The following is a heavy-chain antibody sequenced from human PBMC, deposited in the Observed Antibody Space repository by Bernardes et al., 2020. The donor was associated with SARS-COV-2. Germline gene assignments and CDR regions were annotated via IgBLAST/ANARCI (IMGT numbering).Heavy chain of an antibody. Sequence: GGSLRLLCASSGFAFGMSAMGWVRKAPGKGLQWVSGISGTGTTKYYADSVKGRFTISRDNSKNTLYLQMNSLRVDDTATYYCAKLPSIQLWAGNNWFDPWGQGIPVTVSS. V-gene: IGHV3-23*01. CDR2: ISGTGTTK. J-gene: IGHJ5*02. CDR1: GFAFGMSA. D-gene: IGHD5-18*01. CDR3: AKLPSIQLWAGNNWFDP.